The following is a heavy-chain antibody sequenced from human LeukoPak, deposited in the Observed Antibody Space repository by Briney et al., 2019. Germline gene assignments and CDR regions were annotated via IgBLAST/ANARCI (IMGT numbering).Heavy chain of an antibody. J-gene: IGHJ4*02. V-gene: IGHV5-10-1*01. CDR2: MKPSDSYT. Sequence: GESLKTSLKGPGYSFTSYWITWVRQLPGKGLGWMGRMKPSDSYTNYSPSFQGHVSISADKSISTAYLHWSSLKASDTAMYYCARHGDNDYGAYWGQGTLVTVSS. CDR1: GYSFTSYW. CDR3: ARHGDNDYGAY. D-gene: IGHD3-3*01.